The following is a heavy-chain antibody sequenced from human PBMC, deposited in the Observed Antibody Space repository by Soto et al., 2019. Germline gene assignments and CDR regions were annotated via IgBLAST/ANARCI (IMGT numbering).Heavy chain of an antibody. CDR2: IYSGGST. V-gene: IGHV3-53*01. CDR1: GFTVSSNY. D-gene: IGHD3-16*01. J-gene: IGHJ6*02. Sequence: GGSLRLSCAASGFTVSSNYMSWVRQAPGKGLEWVSVIYSGGSTYYADSVKGRFTISRDNSKNTLYLQMNSLRVEDTAVYYCARATIMATTVSYYYYGMDVWGQGTTVTVSS. CDR3: ARATIMATTVSYYYYGMDV.